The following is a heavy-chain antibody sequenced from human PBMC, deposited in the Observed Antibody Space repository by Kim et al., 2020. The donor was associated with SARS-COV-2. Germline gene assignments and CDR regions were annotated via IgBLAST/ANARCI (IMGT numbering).Heavy chain of an antibody. CDR3: TTADRKSIAAGDAFDS. J-gene: IGHJ3*02. D-gene: IGHD6-6*01. V-gene: IGHV3-15*01. CDR1: GFTFSNAW. CDR2: IKSKTDGGTT. Sequence: GGSLRLSCAASGFTFSNAWMSWVRQAPGKGLEWVGRIKSKTDGGTTDYAAPVKGRFTISRDDSKNTLYLQMNSLKTEDTAVYYCTTADRKSIAAGDAFDSWGQGTMVTVSS.